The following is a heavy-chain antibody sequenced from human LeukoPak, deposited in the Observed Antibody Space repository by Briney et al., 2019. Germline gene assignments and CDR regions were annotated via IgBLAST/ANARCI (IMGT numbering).Heavy chain of an antibody. J-gene: IGHJ5*02. V-gene: IGHV4-59*01. CDR3: ARVGILRFPSNWFDP. D-gene: IGHD3-3*01. CDR1: GASISSYY. CDR2: IYYSGST. Sequence: SETLSLTCTVSGASISSYYWSWIRQPPGKGLEWIGYIYYSGSTRYDPSLKSRVTISVDTSKNQFSLKLSSVTAADTAVYYCARVGILRFPSNWFDPWGQGTLVTVSS.